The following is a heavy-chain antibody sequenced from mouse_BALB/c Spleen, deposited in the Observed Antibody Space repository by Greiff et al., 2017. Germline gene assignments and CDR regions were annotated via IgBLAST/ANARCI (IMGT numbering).Heavy chain of an antibody. J-gene: IGHJ4*01. CDR3: ARHGGNYEDYAMDY. Sequence: EVKLMESGGGLVKPGGSLKLSCAASGFTFSSYAMSWVRQTPEKRLEWVATISSGGSYTYYPDSVKGRFTISRDNAKNTLYLQMSSLRSEDTAMYYCARHGGNYEDYAMDYWGQGTSVTVSS. CDR2: ISSGGSYT. V-gene: IGHV5-9-3*01. CDR1: GFTFSSYA. D-gene: IGHD1-1*02.